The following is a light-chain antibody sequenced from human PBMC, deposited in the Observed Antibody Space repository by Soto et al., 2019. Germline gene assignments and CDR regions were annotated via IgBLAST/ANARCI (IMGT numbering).Light chain of an antibody. J-gene: IGKJ4*01. CDR1: QTVSSN. Sequence: TQSPDTLSLSPGERGTLSSRAIQTVSSNYLAWCQQRPGQAPRLLIYGASTRAAGIPDRFSGSGSGTEFNLTISSLQSEDFAVYFCQQYDDWLRLTFGGGTKVDIK. V-gene: IGKV3D-15*01. CDR3: QQYDDWLRLT. CDR2: GAS.